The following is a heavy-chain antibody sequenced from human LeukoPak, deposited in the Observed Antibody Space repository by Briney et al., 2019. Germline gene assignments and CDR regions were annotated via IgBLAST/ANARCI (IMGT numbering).Heavy chain of an antibody. CDR2: MNPNSGNT. CDR1: GYTFTSYD. Sequence: ASVKVSYKASGYTFTSYDINWLRQATGQGLEWMGWMNPNSGNTGYAQKFQGRVTITRNTSISTAYMELSSLRSEDTAVYYCARGIQQGNWFDPWGQGTLVTVSS. CDR3: ARGIQQGNWFDP. V-gene: IGHV1-8*03. J-gene: IGHJ5*02. D-gene: IGHD5-18*01.